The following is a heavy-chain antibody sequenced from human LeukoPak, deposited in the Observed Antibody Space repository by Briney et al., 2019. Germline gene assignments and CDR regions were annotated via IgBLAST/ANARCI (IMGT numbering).Heavy chain of an antibody. Sequence: GGSLRLSCAASGFTFSSYAMSWVRQAPGKGLEWDSAISGSGGSTYYADSVKGRFTISRDNSKNTLYLQMNSLRAEDTAVYYCAKGLRNYYYYGMDVWGQGTTVTVSS. CDR1: GFTFSSYA. J-gene: IGHJ6*02. D-gene: IGHD4-17*01. V-gene: IGHV3-23*01. CDR3: AKGLRNYYYYGMDV. CDR2: ISGSGGST.